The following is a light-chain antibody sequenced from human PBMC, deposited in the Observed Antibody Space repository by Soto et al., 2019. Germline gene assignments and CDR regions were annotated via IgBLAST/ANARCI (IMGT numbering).Light chain of an antibody. CDR3: SSYADGNSWV. J-gene: IGLJ3*02. CDR2: EVT. CDR1: SSDVGGYNH. V-gene: IGLV2-8*01. Sequence: QAVLTQPPSASGSPGQSVTISCTGTSSDVGGYNHVSWYQQHPGKAPRLMISEVTKRPSGVPDRFSGSRSGNTASLTVSGLQAEDEADYYCSSYADGNSWVFGGGTKVTVL.